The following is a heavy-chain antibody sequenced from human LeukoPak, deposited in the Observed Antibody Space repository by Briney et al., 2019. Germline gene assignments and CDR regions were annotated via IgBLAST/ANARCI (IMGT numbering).Heavy chain of an antibody. CDR3: ARPTSSGWYRPFDY. V-gene: IGHV4-39*01. CDR1: GGSISTTNYY. Sequence: SETLSLTCTVSGGSISTTNYYWGWIRQPPGKGLEWIGSIYYSGSTYYNPSLKSRVTISVDTSKNQFSLKLSSVTAADTAVYYCARPTSSGWYRPFDYWGQGTLVTVSS. D-gene: IGHD6-19*01. CDR2: IYYSGST. J-gene: IGHJ4*02.